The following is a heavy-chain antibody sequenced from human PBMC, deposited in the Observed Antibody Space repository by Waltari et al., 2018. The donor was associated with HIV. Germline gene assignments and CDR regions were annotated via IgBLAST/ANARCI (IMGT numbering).Heavy chain of an antibody. CDR3: AKDPRGYTYTGDY. D-gene: IGHD5-18*01. Sequence: GQLVESGGGVVQPGKSLRLSCAASGFSFSYYDMHWVRQAPGKGLDWVALISYDGSKTSYADSVKGRFTISRDNSKNTLFLQIHSLTTDDTAVYYCAKDPRGYTYTGDYWGQGTQVTVSS. V-gene: IGHV3-30*18. J-gene: IGHJ4*02. CDR2: ISYDGSKT. CDR1: GFSFSYYD.